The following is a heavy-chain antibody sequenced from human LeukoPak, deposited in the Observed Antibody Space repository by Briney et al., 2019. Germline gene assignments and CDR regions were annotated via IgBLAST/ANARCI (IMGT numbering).Heavy chain of an antibody. Sequence: GGSLRLSCSASGFTFSSFAMHWVRQAPGKGLEYVSAISSSGGNTYYADSVKGRFTVSRDNSKNTLYLQMSSLRAEDTAVYYCARGDIVVVPTAVGSWDYWGQGTLVTVSS. J-gene: IGHJ4*02. CDR3: ARGDIVVVPTAVGSWDY. D-gene: IGHD2-2*01. V-gene: IGHV3-64D*06. CDR2: ISSSGGNT. CDR1: GFTFSSFA.